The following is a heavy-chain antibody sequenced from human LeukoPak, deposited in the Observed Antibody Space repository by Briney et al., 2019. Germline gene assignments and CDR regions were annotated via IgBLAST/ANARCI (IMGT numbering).Heavy chain of an antibody. CDR3: SRLSLQKGDPEY. V-gene: IGHV3-49*01. J-gene: IGHJ4*02. Sequence: GGSPRLSCSTFAFTFGDHGMRWFRPAPGKWRGWVTFMRSKVFGATTEYTAAAKCKFTIPRDDSTSIGYLQTRSLKTEITAIYYCSRLSLQKGDPEYWGQGTVVTVSS. D-gene: IGHD2-21*02. CDR2: MRSKVFGATT. CDR1: AFTFGDHG.